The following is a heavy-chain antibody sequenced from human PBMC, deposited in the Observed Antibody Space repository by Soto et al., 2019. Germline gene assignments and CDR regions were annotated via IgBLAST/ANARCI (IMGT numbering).Heavy chain of an antibody. V-gene: IGHV4-39*07. CDR3: ATGSRSSTSDAFDV. CDR1: GGSISSSTDC. D-gene: IGHD2-15*01. J-gene: IGHJ3*01. CDR2: ICHSGSI. Sequence: XXTLSLTFTVSGGSISSSTDCWGSIRQPPGKGLEWSGSICHSGSIYYSPPLKSRVTISVDTSKNQFSLKLNSVTAADTAVYFCATGSRSSTSDAFDVWGQVTMVTFSS.